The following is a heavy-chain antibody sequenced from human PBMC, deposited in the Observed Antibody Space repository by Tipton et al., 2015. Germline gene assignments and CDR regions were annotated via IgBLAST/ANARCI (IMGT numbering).Heavy chain of an antibody. D-gene: IGHD3-22*01. Sequence: GLVKPSETLSLTCTVSGGSVRSDKYFWTWIRQPPGKGLEWIGFMDYSGTTNYNPSLKSRVAMSVDTSNNQFSLHLSSVTAADTAVYYCAREVWYNDSTGYGYWGQGTLVTVSS. CDR2: MDYSGTT. V-gene: IGHV4-61*01. J-gene: IGHJ4*02. CDR3: AREVWYNDSTGYGY. CDR1: GGSVRSDKYF.